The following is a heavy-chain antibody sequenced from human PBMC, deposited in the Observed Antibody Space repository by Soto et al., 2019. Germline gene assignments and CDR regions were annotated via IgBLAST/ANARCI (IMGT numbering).Heavy chain of an antibody. D-gene: IGHD3-22*01. CDR2: ISAGGGNT. J-gene: IGHJ4*02. CDR1: GFSFSTYA. V-gene: IGHV3-23*01. CDR3: AKSPFVPTTYSFDPGYFDY. Sequence: EVQLLESGGGLVQPGGSLRLSCAASGFSFSTYAMSWVRQAPGKGLEWVSTISAGGGNTYYSDSVKGRFTISRDDSKKTEYLQMNSLRAGDTAVYYCAKSPFVPTTYSFDPGYFDYWGPGTLVTVSS.